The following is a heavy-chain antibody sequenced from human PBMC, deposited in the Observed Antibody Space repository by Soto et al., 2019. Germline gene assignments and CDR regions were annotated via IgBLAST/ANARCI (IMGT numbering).Heavy chain of an antibody. V-gene: IGHV1-69*01. CDR1: GGTFSSYT. Sequence: QVQLVQSGAEVKKPGSSVTVSCKASGGTFSSYTISWVRQAPGQGLEWMAGISPIFGTPIYAQTFQDRVTITADDSPMTAYMEMNRLTAEDTAVYYCARVVVGSRLSLDYWGQGTLLTISS. CDR3: ARVVVGSRLSLDY. CDR2: ISPIFGTP. J-gene: IGHJ4*02. D-gene: IGHD1-26*01.